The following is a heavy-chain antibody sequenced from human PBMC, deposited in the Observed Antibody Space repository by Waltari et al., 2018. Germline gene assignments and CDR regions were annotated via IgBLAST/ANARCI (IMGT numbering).Heavy chain of an antibody. CDR2: INHSGST. CDR3: ARPKGRYCSSTSCYSFDY. D-gene: IGHD2-2*01. V-gene: IGHV4-34*01. J-gene: IGHJ4*02. Sequence: QVQLQQWGAGLLKPSETLSLTCAVYGGSFSGYYWRCIRPPPGKGLEWIGEINHSGSTNYNPSLKSRVTISVDTSKNQFSLKLSSVTAADTAVYYCARPKGRYCSSTSCYSFDYWGQGTLVTVSS. CDR1: GGSFSGYY.